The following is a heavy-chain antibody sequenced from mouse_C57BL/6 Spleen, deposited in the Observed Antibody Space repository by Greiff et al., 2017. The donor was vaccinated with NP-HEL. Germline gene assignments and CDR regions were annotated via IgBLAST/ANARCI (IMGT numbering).Heavy chain of an antibody. CDR2: IDPENGDT. CDR3: TTGYYGSRHWYFDV. V-gene: IGHV14-4*01. J-gene: IGHJ1*03. D-gene: IGHD1-1*01. Sequence: VQLQQSGAELVRPGASVKLSCTASGFNIKDDYMHWVKQRPEQGLEWIGWIDPENGDTEYASKFQGKATITADTSSNTAYLQLSSLTSEDTAVYYCTTGYYGSRHWYFDVWGTGTTVTVSS. CDR1: GFNIKDDY.